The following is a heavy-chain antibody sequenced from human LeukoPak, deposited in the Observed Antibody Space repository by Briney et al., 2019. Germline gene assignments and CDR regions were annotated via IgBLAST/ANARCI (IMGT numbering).Heavy chain of an antibody. CDR3: ARGEGIAAAGTYY. CDR2: ISSSSSCI. CDR1: GFTFSSYS. Sequence: PGGSLRLSCAASGFTFSSYSMNWVRQAPGKGLEWVSSISSSSSCIYYADSVKGRFTISRDNAKNSLYLQMNSLRAEDTAVYYCARGEGIAAAGTYYWGQGTLVTVSS. J-gene: IGHJ4*02. D-gene: IGHD6-13*01. V-gene: IGHV3-21*01.